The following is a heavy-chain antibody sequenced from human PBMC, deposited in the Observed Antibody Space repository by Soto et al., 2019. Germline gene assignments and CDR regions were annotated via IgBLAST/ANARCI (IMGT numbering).Heavy chain of an antibody. D-gene: IGHD5-18*01. V-gene: IGHV4-34*01. CDR3: ARAGYSYGYDYYYYGMDV. J-gene: IGHJ6*02. CDR1: GGSFSGYY. Sequence: PSETLSLTCAVYGGSFSGYYWSWIRQPPGKGLEWIGEINHSGSTNYNPSLKSRVTISVDTSKNQFSLKLSSVTAADTAVYYCARAGYSYGYDYYYYGMDVWGQGTTVTVS. CDR2: INHSGST.